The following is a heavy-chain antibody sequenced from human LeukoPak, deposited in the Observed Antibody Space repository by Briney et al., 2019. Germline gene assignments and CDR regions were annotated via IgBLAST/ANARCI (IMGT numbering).Heavy chain of an antibody. J-gene: IGHJ3*02. D-gene: IGHD6-13*01. CDR1: GGSISSGGSY. Sequence: SETLSLTCIVSGGSISSGGSYWSWIRQPLGKGLEWIGYIYHSGSTYYNPSLKSRVTISLDRSKNQFSLKLSSVTAADTAVYYCARGYVSNSWYKEDVFDIWGQGTMVTVSS. V-gene: IGHV4-30-2*01. CDR3: ARGYVSNSWYKEDVFDI. CDR2: IYHSGST.